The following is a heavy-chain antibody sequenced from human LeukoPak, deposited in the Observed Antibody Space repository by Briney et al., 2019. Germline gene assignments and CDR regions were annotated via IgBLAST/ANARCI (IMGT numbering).Heavy chain of an antibody. CDR2: TWYDGSYK. V-gene: IGHV3-33*01. CDR1: GFTFSTYG. D-gene: IGHD1-26*01. CDR3: ARQFDGSHPNAFDI. J-gene: IGHJ3*02. Sequence: GGSLRLSCAASGFTFSTYGMHWVRQAPGKRLEWVAVTWYDGSYKYYGDSVKGRFTISRDNSKNTLYLQMASLRVEDTAVYYCARQFDGSHPNAFDIWGQGTMVTVSS.